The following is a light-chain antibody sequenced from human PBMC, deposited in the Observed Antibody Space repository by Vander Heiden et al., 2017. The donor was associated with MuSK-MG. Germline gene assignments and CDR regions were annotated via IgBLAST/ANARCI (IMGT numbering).Light chain of an antibody. Sequence: DIQMTQSPSSLSASVTDRVTITCRASQSISTYLNWYQQKPWKAPKLLIETASTLESGVPSRLRGSRSGTAFTLTIIRLQPEDFATYYCLRSDSIPYTFGQGTKLEIK. V-gene: IGKV1-39*01. J-gene: IGKJ2*01. CDR1: QSISTY. CDR2: TAS. CDR3: LRSDSIPYT.